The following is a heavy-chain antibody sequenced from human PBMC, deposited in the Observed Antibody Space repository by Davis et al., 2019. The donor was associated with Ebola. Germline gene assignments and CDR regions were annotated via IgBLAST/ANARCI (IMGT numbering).Heavy chain of an antibody. CDR1: GFTFSSYS. CDR3: ASGMYYYGSEAFYGMDV. Sequence: PGGSLRLSCAASGFTFSSYSMNWVRQAPGKGLEWVSYISSSGSTIYYADSVKGRFTISRDNAKDTLYLQMNSLRAEDTAVYYCASGMYYYGSEAFYGMDVWGRGTTVTVSS. D-gene: IGHD3-10*01. V-gene: IGHV3-48*04. J-gene: IGHJ6*02. CDR2: ISSSGSTI.